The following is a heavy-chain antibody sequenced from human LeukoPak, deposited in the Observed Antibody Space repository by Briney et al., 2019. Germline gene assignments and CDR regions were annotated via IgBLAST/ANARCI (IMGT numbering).Heavy chain of an antibody. D-gene: IGHD3-10*01. CDR1: GYSFSGYY. J-gene: IGHJ4*01. CDR3: ARGDVYGSESYFAFDS. CDR2: INPNSGGT. V-gene: IGHV1-2*02. Sequence: GASVKVSCKASGYSFSGYYMHWVRQAPGQGLEWMGWINPNSGGTKYAQKFQGRVSMTRDSSISTAYMEMSRLRSDDTAVYYRARGDVYGSESYFAFDSWGHGTLVTVSS.